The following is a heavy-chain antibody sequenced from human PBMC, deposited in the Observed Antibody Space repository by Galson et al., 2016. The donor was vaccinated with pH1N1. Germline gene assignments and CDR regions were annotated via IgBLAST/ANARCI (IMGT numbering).Heavy chain of an antibody. CDR3: ARAIGASGAF. J-gene: IGHJ4*02. V-gene: IGHV6-1*01. Sequence: CAISGDSVSSNSATWNWIRQSPSRGLEWLGRTYYRSKWYNDYAESVKSRIIISPDTSKNQLSLQLNSVTPADTAVYYCARAIGASGAFWGQGTLVTVSS. CDR2: TYYRSKWYN. D-gene: IGHD6-13*01. CDR1: GDSVSSNSAT.